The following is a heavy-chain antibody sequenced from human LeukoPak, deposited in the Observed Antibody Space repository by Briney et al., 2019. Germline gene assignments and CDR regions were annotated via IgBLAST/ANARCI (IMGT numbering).Heavy chain of an antibody. V-gene: IGHV3-23*01. J-gene: IGHJ4*02. CDR1: GFTFSSYA. D-gene: IGHD2-15*01. Sequence: RGSLRLSCAASGFTFSSYAMSWVRQAPGKGLEWVSAISGSGGSTYYADSVKGRFTISRDNAKNSLYLQMNSLRAEDTAVYYCARETAYCSGGSCYGYWGQGTLVTVSS. CDR3: ARETAYCSGGSCYGY. CDR2: ISGSGGST.